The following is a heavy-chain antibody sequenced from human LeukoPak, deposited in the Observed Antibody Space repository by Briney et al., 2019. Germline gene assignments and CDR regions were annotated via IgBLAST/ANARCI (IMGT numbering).Heavy chain of an antibody. D-gene: IGHD3-3*01. V-gene: IGHV1-18*01. CDR2: ISAYNGNT. CDR1: GYTFTSYG. CDR3: ARGPATRYYDFWSGHDY. Sequence: ASVKVSCKASGYTFTSYGISWVRQAPGQGLEWVGWISAYNGNTNYAQKLQGRVTMTTDTSTSTAYMELRSLRSDDTAVYYCARGPATRYYDFWSGHDYWGQGTLVTVSS. J-gene: IGHJ4*02.